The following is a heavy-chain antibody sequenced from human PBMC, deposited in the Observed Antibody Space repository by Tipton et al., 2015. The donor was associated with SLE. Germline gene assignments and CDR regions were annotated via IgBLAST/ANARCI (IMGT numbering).Heavy chain of an antibody. D-gene: IGHD6-13*01. Sequence: TLSLTCTASGGSINSGSYYWSWVRQSAGKGLEWIGRTHTSGTTNYNPSLKSRITISIDPSKTQFSLNLASVTAADTAVYYCARDRTLLVAAGGSGWFDPWGQGILVTVSS. CDR3: ARDRTLLVAAGGSGWFDP. J-gene: IGHJ5*02. V-gene: IGHV4-61*02. CDR1: GGSINSGSYY. CDR2: THTSGTT.